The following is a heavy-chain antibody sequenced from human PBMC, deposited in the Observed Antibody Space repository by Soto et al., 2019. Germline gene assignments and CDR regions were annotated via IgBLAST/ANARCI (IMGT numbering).Heavy chain of an antibody. CDR1: GFPFSSYT. Sequence: EVQLLESGGGLVQPGGSLRLSCAASGFPFSSYTMYWVRQAAGKGLEWVSSVSVSGDKTFYADSVRGRFTMSRDNSQSTVYLEMDSLRAEDTAVYYCAKDAYHDKVWGRAWGQGTLVIVSS. CDR3: AKDAYHDKVWGRA. J-gene: IGHJ5*02. V-gene: IGHV3-23*01. CDR2: VSVSGDKT. D-gene: IGHD3-16*01.